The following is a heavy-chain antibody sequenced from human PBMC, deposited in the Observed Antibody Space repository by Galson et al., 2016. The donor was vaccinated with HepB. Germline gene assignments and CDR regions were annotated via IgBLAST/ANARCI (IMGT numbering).Heavy chain of an antibody. Sequence: DPVKARFTITRDNDKNSLNLQMNSLRAEDTAVYHCVKWDHYFDYWGQGTLVTVSS. CDR3: VKWDHYFDY. V-gene: IGHV3-7*01. D-gene: IGHD1-26*01. J-gene: IGHJ4*02.